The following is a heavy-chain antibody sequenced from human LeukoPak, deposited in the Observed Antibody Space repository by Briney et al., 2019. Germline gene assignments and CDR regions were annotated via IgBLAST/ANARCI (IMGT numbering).Heavy chain of an antibody. Sequence: PGGSLRLSCAASGFTVSSNYMSWVRQAPGKGLEWVSFIYSGGSTYYADSVKGRFTISRDNSKNTLYLQMNSLRAEDTALYYCARAPFYYDSSGYPYFDGWGQGTLVTVSS. CDR3: ARAPFYYDSSGYPYFDG. V-gene: IGHV3-53*01. CDR1: GFTVSSNY. J-gene: IGHJ4*02. CDR2: IYSGGST. D-gene: IGHD3-22*01.